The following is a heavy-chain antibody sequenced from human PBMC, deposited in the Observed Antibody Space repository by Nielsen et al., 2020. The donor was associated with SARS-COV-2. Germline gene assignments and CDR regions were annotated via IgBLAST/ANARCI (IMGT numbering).Heavy chain of an antibody. CDR3: AREPGEWEPRGAFDI. Sequence: GESLKISCKGSGSSFTSYWIGWVRQMPGKGLEWMGIIYPGDSDTRYSPSFQGQVTISADKSISTAYLQWSSLKASDTAMYYCAREPGEWEPRGAFDIWGQGTMVTVSS. CDR1: GSSFTSYW. V-gene: IGHV5-51*01. J-gene: IGHJ3*02. CDR2: IYPGDSDT. D-gene: IGHD1-26*01.